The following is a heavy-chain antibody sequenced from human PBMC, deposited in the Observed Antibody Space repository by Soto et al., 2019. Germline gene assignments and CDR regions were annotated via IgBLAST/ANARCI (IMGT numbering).Heavy chain of an antibody. V-gene: IGHV4-30-4*01. Sequence: QVQLQESGPGLVKPSQNLSLTCTVSGGSISSGDYYWSWIRQPPGKGLEWIGYIYYSGSTYYNPSLKSRVTISVDTSKNQFSLKLSSVTAADTTVYYCARRPSHHYNWFDPWGQGTLVTVSS. CDR2: IYYSGST. J-gene: IGHJ5*02. CDR3: ARRPSHHYNWFDP. CDR1: GGSISSGDYY.